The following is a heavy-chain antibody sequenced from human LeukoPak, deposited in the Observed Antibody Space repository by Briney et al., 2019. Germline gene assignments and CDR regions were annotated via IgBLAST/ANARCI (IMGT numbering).Heavy chain of an antibody. CDR2: INPNNGGT. CDR3: AADRLSRADYMDF. D-gene: IGHD6-6*01. CDR1: GYTFTAYY. Sequence: ASVKVSCKASGYTFTAYYMHWVRQAPGQGLEWMGWINPNNGGTNYAQKFQGRFTMTRDTSTGTAYMELSRLRSGDTAVYYCAADRLSRADYMDFWGKGTTVTVSS. V-gene: IGHV1-2*02. J-gene: IGHJ6*03.